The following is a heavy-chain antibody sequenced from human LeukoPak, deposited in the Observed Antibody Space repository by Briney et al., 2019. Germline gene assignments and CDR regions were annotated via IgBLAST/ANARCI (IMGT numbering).Heavy chain of an antibody. CDR3: ARVFFRPGHYYYYMDV. Sequence: ASVKVSCKASGYTFTSYDINWVRQATGQGLEWMGWMNPNSGNTGYAQKFQGRVTITRNTSISTAYMELSSLRSEDTAVYYCARVFFRPGHYYYYMDVWGKGTTATVSS. CDR2: MNPNSGNT. V-gene: IGHV1-8*03. CDR1: GYTFTSYD. J-gene: IGHJ6*03. D-gene: IGHD3/OR15-3a*01.